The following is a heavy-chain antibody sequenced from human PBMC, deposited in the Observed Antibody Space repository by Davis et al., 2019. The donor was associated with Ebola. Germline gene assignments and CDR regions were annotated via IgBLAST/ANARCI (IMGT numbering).Heavy chain of an antibody. CDR2: ISAYNGNT. CDR3: AREITMVRGGGWFDP. J-gene: IGHJ5*02. CDR1: GYTFTSYG. V-gene: IGHV1-18*01. Sequence: ASVKVSCKASGYTFTSYGISWVRQAPGQGLEWMGWISAYNGNTSYAQKLQGRVTMTTDTSTSTAYMELRSLRSDDTAVYYCAREITMVRGGGWFDPWGQGTLVTVSS. D-gene: IGHD3-10*01.